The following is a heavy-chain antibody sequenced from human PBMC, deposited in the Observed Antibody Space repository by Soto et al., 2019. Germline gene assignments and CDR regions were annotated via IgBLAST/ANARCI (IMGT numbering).Heavy chain of an antibody. D-gene: IGHD2-2*01. CDR2: ISSSGSTI. Sequence: GGSLRLSCAASGFTFSDYYMSWIRQAPGKGLEWVSYISSSGSTIYYADSVKGRFTISRDNAKNSLYLQMNSLRAEDTAVYYCAGYTRYCSSTSCYACDYWGQGTLVTVSS. CDR3: AGYTRYCSSTSCYACDY. J-gene: IGHJ4*02. CDR1: GFTFSDYY. V-gene: IGHV3-11*01.